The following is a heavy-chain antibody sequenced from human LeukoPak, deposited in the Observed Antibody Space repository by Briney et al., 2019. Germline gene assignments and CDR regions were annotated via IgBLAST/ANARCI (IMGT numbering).Heavy chain of an antibody. V-gene: IGHV4-4*07. Sequence: PSETLSLTRTVSSGFIKSYYRGWVRQPPGRGLEWIGRIYTTGATQYNPSLKSRVTMSIDTSTNQFSLNLTSMTAADTAVYYCGRQGYTASYYCLVFWSQGTLVAVS. D-gene: IGHD1-26*01. J-gene: IGHJ4*01. CDR2: IYTTGAT. CDR3: GRQGYTASYYCLVF. CDR1: SGFIKSYY.